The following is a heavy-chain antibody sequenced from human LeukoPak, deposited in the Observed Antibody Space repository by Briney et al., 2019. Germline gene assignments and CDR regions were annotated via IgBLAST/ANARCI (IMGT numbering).Heavy chain of an antibody. V-gene: IGHV3-7*01. J-gene: IGHJ4*02. CDR3: AREGYYGSGVSDY. Sequence: GGSLRLSCAASGFTFSSYWMSWVRQAPGKGLEWVANIKQDGSEKYYVDSVKGRFTISRDNAKNSLYLQMNSLRAEDMAVYYCAREGYYGSGVSDYWGQGTLVTVSS. CDR2: IKQDGSEK. D-gene: IGHD3-10*01. CDR1: GFTFSSYW.